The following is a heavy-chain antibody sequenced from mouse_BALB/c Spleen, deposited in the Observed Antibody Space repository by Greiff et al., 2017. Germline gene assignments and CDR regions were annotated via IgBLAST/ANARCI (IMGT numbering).Heavy chain of an antibody. J-gene: IGHJ3*01. CDR1: GYTFTSYY. D-gene: IGHD2-2*01. Sequence: QVQLQQSGAELVKPGASVKLSCKASGYTFTSYYMYWVKQRPGQGLEWIGEINPSNGGTNFNEKFKSKATLTVDKSSSTAYMQLSSLTSEDSAVYYCTRGIYYGYAWFAYWGQGTLVTVSA. CDR3: TRGIYYGYAWFAY. CDR2: INPSNGGT. V-gene: IGHV1S81*02.